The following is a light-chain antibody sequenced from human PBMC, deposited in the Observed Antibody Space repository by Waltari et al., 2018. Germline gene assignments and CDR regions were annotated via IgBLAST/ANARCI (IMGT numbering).Light chain of an antibody. V-gene: IGKV3D-20*01. CDR2: DAS. J-gene: IGKJ4*01. CDR3: QQYGSSPLT. CDR1: QRVSSSY. Sequence: DIVLTQSPATLSLSPGEGATLSCRASQRVSSSYVAWYQQKPGLAPRLLIHDASSRATGVPNRFRGSVSGTNFTLTILAPEPEDVGMYYCQQYGSSPLTFGGGTKVEI.